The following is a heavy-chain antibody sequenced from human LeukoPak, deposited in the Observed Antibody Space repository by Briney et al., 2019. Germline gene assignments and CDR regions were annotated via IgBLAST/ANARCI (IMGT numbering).Heavy chain of an antibody. CDR1: GGSLSGSS. V-gene: IGHV4-34*01. CDR2: VDDTGGT. CDR3: ARRDSGYAPTALQE. Sequence: PSETLSLTCAVYGGSLSGSSWSWIRQPPGKGLEWIGEVDDTGGTNYNPSLKSRATISADTPKRQFSLTLPSVTAADTAVYYCARRDSGYAPTALQEWGQGTLVTVSA. J-gene: IGHJ1*01. D-gene: IGHD5-12*01.